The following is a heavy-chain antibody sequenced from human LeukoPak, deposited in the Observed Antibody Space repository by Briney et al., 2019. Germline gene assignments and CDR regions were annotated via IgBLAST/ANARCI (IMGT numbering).Heavy chain of an antibody. V-gene: IGHV4-39*01. CDR1: GGSISSSSYY. Sequence: SETLSLTCTVSGGSISSSSYYWGWIRQPPGKGLEWIGSTYYSGSTYYNPSLKSRVTISVDTSKNQFSLKLSSVTAADTAVYYCARTGGSSWLFDYWGQGTLVTVSS. CDR2: TYYSGST. J-gene: IGHJ4*02. CDR3: ARTGGSSWLFDY. D-gene: IGHD6-13*01.